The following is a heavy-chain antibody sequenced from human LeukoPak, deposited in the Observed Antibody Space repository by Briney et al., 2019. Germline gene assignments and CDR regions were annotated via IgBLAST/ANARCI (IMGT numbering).Heavy chain of an antibody. CDR1: GGSISSYY. CDR3: ARGGFSGSGSYYFDY. CDR2: IYYSGST. J-gene: IGHJ4*02. Sequence: PSETLSLTCTVSGGSISSYYWSWIRQHPGKGLEWIGYIYYSGSTYYNPSLKSRVTISVDTSKNQFSLKLSSVTAADTAVYYCARGGFSGSGSYYFDYWGQGTLVTVSS. V-gene: IGHV4-59*06. D-gene: IGHD3-10*01.